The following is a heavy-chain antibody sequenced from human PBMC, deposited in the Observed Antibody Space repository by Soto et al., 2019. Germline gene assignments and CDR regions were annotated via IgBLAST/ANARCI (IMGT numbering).Heavy chain of an antibody. J-gene: IGHJ4*02. Sequence: ASVKVSCKASGYTFTGYYMHWVRQAPGQGLEWMGWINPNSGGTNYAQKFQGWVTMTRDTSISTAYMELSRLRSDDTAVYYCARVLTYYYGSGSYSYFDYWGQGTLVTVSS. D-gene: IGHD3-10*01. CDR3: ARVLTYYYGSGSYSYFDY. CDR1: GYTFTGYY. CDR2: INPNSGGT. V-gene: IGHV1-2*04.